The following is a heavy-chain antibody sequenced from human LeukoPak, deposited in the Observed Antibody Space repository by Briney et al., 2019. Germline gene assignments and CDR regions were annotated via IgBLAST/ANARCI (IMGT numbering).Heavy chain of an antibody. CDR3: ARVNCSGGSCYSNRGAFDI. D-gene: IGHD2-15*01. V-gene: IGHV4-34*01. CDR2: INHSGST. CDR1: GGSFSGYY. J-gene: IGHJ3*02. Sequence: SETLSLTCAVYGGSFSGYYWSWIRQPPGKGLEWIGEINHSGSTNYNPSLKSRVTISVDTSKKQFSLKLSSVTAADTAIYYCARVNCSGGSCYSNRGAFDIWGQGTMVTVSS.